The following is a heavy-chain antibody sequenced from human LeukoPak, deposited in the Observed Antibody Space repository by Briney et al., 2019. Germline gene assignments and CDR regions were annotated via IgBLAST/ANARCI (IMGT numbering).Heavy chain of an antibody. CDR3: ARGLRFLEWANYYHYGMDV. J-gene: IGHJ6*02. V-gene: IGHV1-69*04. D-gene: IGHD3-3*01. CDR2: IIPILGIA. CDR1: GCTFSSYA. Sequence: GSSVKVSRKSSGCTFSSYAIRWVRQAPGQGLEWTGRIIPILGIANYAQKFQGRVTITADKSTSTAYMELSSLRSEDTAVYYCARGLRFLEWANYYHYGMDVWGQGTTVTVSS.